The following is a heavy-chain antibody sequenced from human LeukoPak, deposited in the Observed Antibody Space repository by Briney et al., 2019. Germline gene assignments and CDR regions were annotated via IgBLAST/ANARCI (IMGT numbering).Heavy chain of an antibody. V-gene: IGHV4-59*01. CDR2: IYYSGST. Sequence: SETLSLTCSVSGDSISGYYWSWIRQPPGKGLEWIGYIYYSGSTNYNPSLKSRVTISVDTSKNQFSLKLSSVTAADTAVYYCARYNYDFWSGYSKWFDPWGQGALVTVSS. CDR3: ARYNYDFWSGYSKWFDP. D-gene: IGHD3-3*01. J-gene: IGHJ5*02. CDR1: GDSISGYY.